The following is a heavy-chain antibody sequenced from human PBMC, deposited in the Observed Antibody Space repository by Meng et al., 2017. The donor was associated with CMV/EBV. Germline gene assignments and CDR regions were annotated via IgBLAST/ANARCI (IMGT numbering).Heavy chain of an antibody. CDR2: VSSSGGSV. J-gene: IGHJ1*01. CDR1: ISFSVYA. V-gene: IGHV3-23*01. CDR3: SQLGPTSYGDYGEYFQH. Sequence: ISFSVYAMSWVRQTPANGLEWVASVSSSGGSVYYADSVKGRFTISRDNSKNTLYMQMNSLRAEDTAVYYCSQLGPTSYGDYGEYFQHWGQGTLVTVSS. D-gene: IGHD4-17*01.